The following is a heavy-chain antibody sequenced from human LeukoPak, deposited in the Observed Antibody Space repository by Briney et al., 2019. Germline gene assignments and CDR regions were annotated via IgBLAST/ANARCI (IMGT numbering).Heavy chain of an antibody. V-gene: IGHV4-39*07. CDR3: ASCVVGTEGFDP. D-gene: IGHD2-21*01. CDR1: GGSISSSSYY. J-gene: IGHJ5*02. CDR2: IYYSGST. Sequence: PSETLSLTCTVSGGSISSSSYYWGWIRQPPGKGLEWIGSIYYSGSTYYNPSLKSRVTISVDTSKNQFSLKLSSVTAADTAVYYCASCVVGTEGFDPWGQGTLVTVSS.